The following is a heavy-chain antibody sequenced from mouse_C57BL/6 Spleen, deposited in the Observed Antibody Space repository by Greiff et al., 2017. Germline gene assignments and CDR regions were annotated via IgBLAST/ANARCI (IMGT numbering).Heavy chain of an antibody. CDR3: ARLDTTVVATDY. Sequence: QVQLQQPGAELVMPGASVKLSCKASGYTFTSYWMHWVKQRPGQGLEWIGEIDPSDSYTNYNQKFKGKSTLTVDKSSSTAYMQLSSLTSEDSAVYYCARLDTTVVATDYWGQGTPLTVSS. CDR1: GYTFTSYW. V-gene: IGHV1-69*01. D-gene: IGHD1-1*01. J-gene: IGHJ2*01. CDR2: IDPSDSYT.